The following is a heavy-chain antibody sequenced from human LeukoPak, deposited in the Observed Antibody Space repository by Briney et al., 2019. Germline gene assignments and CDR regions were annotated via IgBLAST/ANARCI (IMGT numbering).Heavy chain of an antibody. Sequence: PGGSLRLSCVASGFTFSSHAMNWVRQAPGKGLEWVAVISYDGSNKYYVDSVKGRFTISRDNSKNTLYLQMNSLRAEDTAVYYCARVGTSSLRDWFDPWGQGTLVTVSS. CDR1: GFTFSSHA. V-gene: IGHV3-30*04. D-gene: IGHD2-8*01. CDR2: ISYDGSNK. J-gene: IGHJ5*02. CDR3: ARVGTSSLRDWFDP.